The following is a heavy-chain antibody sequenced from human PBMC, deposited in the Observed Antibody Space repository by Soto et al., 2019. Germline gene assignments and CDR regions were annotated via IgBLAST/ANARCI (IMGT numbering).Heavy chain of an antibody. J-gene: IGHJ4*02. D-gene: IGHD2-21*02. CDR3: STTVITAPLFEY. V-gene: IGHV3-72*01. Sequence: EVQLVESGGGLVQPGGSLRLSCEGSGFTFSGHYMDWVRQAPGKGLEWLGRIRNKPNGHTTAYAASVKGRFTISRDDSTNLVSLKMNSLKSEDTALDYCSTTVITAPLFEYWGQGTLVAVSS. CDR1: GFTFSGHY. CDR2: IRNKPNGHTT.